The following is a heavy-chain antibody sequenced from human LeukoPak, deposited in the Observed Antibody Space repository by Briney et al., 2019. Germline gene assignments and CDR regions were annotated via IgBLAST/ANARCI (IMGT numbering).Heavy chain of an antibody. D-gene: IGHD2-2*01. CDR3: ARDDDCSSTSCYPNWFDP. V-gene: IGHV3-48*04. CDR1: GFTFSSYA. CDR2: ISSSGSTI. J-gene: IGHJ5*02. Sequence: GGSLRLSCAASGFTFSSYAMSWVRQAPGKGLEWVSYISSSGSTIYYADSVKGRFTISRDNAKNSLYLRMNSLRAEDTAVYYCARDDDCSSTSCYPNWFDPWGQGTLVTVSS.